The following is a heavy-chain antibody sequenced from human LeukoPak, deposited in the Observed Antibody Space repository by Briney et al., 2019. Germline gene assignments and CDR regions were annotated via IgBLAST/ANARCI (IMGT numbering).Heavy chain of an antibody. J-gene: IGHJ4*02. Sequence: SETLSLTCTVSGGSISSGSYYWSWIRQPAVKGLEWIGRIYTSGSTNYNPSLKSRVTISVDTSKNQFSLKLSSVTAADTAVYYCARGRRDGYNQYFDYWGQGTLVTVSS. V-gene: IGHV4-61*02. D-gene: IGHD5-24*01. CDR3: ARGRRDGYNQYFDY. CDR2: IYTSGST. CDR1: GGSISSGSYY.